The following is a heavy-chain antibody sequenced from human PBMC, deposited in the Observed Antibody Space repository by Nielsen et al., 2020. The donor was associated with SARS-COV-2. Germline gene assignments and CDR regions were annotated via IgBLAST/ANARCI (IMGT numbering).Heavy chain of an antibody. J-gene: IGHJ4*02. CDR2: ISGSGGST. V-gene: IGHV3-23*01. Sequence: GESLKISCAASGFTFSSYAMSWVRQAPGKGLEWVSAISGSGGSTYYADSVKGRFTISRDNSKNTLYLQMNSLRAEDTAVYYCAKDLYRGPQIDTVTIDYWGQGTLVTVSS. D-gene: IGHD4-17*01. CDR1: GFTFSSYA. CDR3: AKDLYRGPQIDTVTIDY.